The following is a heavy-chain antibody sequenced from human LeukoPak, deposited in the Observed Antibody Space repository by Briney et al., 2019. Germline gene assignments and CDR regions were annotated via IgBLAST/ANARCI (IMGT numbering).Heavy chain of an antibody. Sequence: PGGSLRLSCAASGFSFSRSGMHWVRQAPGKGLEWVTFIGYDGSKIYYADSVKGRFTISRDNSKNTLYLQMNSLRAEDTAVYYCAKDRQQLVHSPFDYWGQGTLVTVSS. CDR1: GFSFSRSG. D-gene: IGHD6-13*01. CDR3: AKDRQQLVHSPFDY. J-gene: IGHJ4*02. V-gene: IGHV3-30*02. CDR2: IGYDGSKI.